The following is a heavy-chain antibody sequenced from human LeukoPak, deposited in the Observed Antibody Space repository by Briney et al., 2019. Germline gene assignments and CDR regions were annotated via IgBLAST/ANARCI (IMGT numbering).Heavy chain of an antibody. CDR2: ISAYNGNT. CDR1: GYTFTSYG. V-gene: IGHV1-18*01. D-gene: IGHD1-20*01. J-gene: IGHJ6*03. Sequence: GASVKVSCKASGYTFTSYGISWVRQAPGQGLEWMGWISAYNGNTNYARKLQGRVTMTTDTSTSTAYMEVRSLRSDDTAVYYCAKTFAFNWNQGNYYYSYMDVWGKGTTVTVSS. CDR3: AKTFAFNWNQGNYYYSYMDV.